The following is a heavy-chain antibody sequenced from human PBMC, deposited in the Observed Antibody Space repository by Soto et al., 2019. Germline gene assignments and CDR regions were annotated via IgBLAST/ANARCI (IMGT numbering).Heavy chain of an antibody. V-gene: IGHV4-30-4*01. CDR1: GGSISSGDYY. Sequence: SETLSLTCTVSGGSISSGDYYWSWIRQPPGKGLEWIGYIYYSGSTYYNPSLKSRVTISVDTSKNQFSLKLSSVTAADTAVYYCARSYIVGAAIDYWGQGTLVTVSS. CDR3: ARSYIVGAAIDY. CDR2: IYYSGST. J-gene: IGHJ4*02. D-gene: IGHD1-26*01.